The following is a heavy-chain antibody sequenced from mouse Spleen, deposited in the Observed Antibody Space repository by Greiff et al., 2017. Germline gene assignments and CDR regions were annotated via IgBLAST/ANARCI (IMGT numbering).Heavy chain of an antibody. Sequence: QVQLQQPGAELVMPGASVKLSCKASGYTFTSYWMHWVKQRPGQGLEWIGEIDPSDSYTNYNQKFKGKATLTVDKSSSTAYMQLSSLTSEDSAVYYCASYYGYAYWGQGTTLTVSS. J-gene: IGHJ2*01. CDR3: ASYYGYAY. D-gene: IGHD2-2*01. V-gene: IGHV1-69*01. CDR1: GYTFTSYW. CDR2: IDPSDSYT.